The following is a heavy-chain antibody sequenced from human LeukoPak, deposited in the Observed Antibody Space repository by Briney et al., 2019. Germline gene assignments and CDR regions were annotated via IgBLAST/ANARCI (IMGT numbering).Heavy chain of an antibody. CDR3: ARAPDGDYVDY. CDR1: GGSISSYY. CDR2: IYYSGST. V-gene: IGHV4-59*01. Sequence: SETLSLTCTVSGGSISSYYWSWIQQPPGKGLEWIGYIYYSGSTNYNPSLKSRVTISVDTSKNQFSLKLSSVTAADTAVYYCARAPDGDYVDYWGQGTLVTVSS. J-gene: IGHJ4*02. D-gene: IGHD4-17*01.